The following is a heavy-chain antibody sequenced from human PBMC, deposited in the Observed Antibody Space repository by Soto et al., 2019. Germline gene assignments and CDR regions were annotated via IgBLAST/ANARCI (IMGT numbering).Heavy chain of an antibody. J-gene: IGHJ3*02. Sequence: QMLESGGGLVQPAGSLRLSCEASGFTFSIFAMSWVRQAPGKGLEWVSSIGGGDADRYYADSVKGRFTISRDNSKSTVFLQMNSLRVEDTATYYCAKDRQDHNSVWDPFDIWGQGTMVTVSS. CDR3: AKDRQDHNSVWDPFDI. D-gene: IGHD1-20*01. V-gene: IGHV3-23*01. CDR2: IGGGDADR. CDR1: GFTFSIFA.